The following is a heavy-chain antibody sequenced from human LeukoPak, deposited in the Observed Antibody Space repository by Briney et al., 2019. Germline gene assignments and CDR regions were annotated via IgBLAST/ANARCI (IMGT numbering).Heavy chain of an antibody. Sequence: GGSLRLSCAASGFIFSDYGMHWVRQAPGKGLEWVAFVRFDGSNELYADSVKGRFTISRDNSKNTLYLQMNSLRAEDTAVYFCVRAIGSNTLWGQGTLVTVSS. D-gene: IGHD4-23*01. CDR1: GFIFSDYG. V-gene: IGHV3-30*02. J-gene: IGHJ4*02. CDR3: VRAIGSNTL. CDR2: VRFDGSNE.